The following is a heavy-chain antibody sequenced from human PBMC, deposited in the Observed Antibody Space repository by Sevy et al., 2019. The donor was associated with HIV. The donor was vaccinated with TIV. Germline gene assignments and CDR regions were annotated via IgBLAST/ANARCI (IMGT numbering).Heavy chain of an antibody. CDR3: AKLVVPAASNDDILTGYPDLRVNYGMDV. D-gene: IGHD3-9*01. Sequence: GGSLRLSCAASGFTFSDYAIHWVRQAPGKGLEWVAFIWYDGSNKYYTDFVKGRIAISRDNSKNTLYLQMNRLRVEDTAVYYCAKLVVPAASNDDILTGYPDLRVNYGMDVWGQGTTVTVSS. J-gene: IGHJ6*02. CDR1: GFTFSDYA. CDR2: IWYDGSNK. V-gene: IGHV3-30*02.